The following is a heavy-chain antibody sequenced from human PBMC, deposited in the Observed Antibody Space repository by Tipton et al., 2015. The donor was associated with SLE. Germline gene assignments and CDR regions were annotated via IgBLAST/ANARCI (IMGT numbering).Heavy chain of an antibody. CDR3: ARRCAKGLGY. CDR2: INHSGST. Sequence: TLSLTCAFYGGSFSVYYWTWIRQPPGRGLEWIGEINHSGSTNYNPSLKSRVTISVDTSKNQFSLKLRSVTAADAAAYYCARRCAKGLGYWGQGTLVTVSS. CDR1: GGSFSVYY. J-gene: IGHJ4*02. D-gene: IGHD4/OR15-4a*01. V-gene: IGHV4-34*01.